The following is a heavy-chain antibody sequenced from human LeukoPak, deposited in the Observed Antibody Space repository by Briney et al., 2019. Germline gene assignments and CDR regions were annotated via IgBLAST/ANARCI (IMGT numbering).Heavy chain of an antibody. Sequence: SETLSLTCTVSGGSISSYYWSWIRQPPGKGLEWIGEINHGGSTKYNPSLKSRVTISVDTSKNQFSLKLSAVTAADTAVYYCARGLHYYYYYMDVWGKGTTVTVSS. CDR3: ARGLHYYYYYMDV. CDR1: GGSISSYY. V-gene: IGHV4-34*01. J-gene: IGHJ6*03. CDR2: INHGGST.